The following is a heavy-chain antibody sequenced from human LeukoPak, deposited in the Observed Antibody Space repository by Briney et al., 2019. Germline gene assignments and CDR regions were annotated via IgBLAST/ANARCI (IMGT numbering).Heavy chain of an antibody. J-gene: IGHJ4*02. CDR3: ARGGQVAGLDY. CDR2: IYYSGST. D-gene: IGHD2-15*01. V-gene: IGHV4-39*01. Sequence: SETLSLTCTVSGGSISSSSYYWGWIRQPPGKGLEWIGSIYYSGSTYYNPSLKSRVTISVDTSKNQFSLKLSSVTAADTAVYYCARGGQVAGLDYWGQGTLVTVSS. CDR1: GGSISSSSYY.